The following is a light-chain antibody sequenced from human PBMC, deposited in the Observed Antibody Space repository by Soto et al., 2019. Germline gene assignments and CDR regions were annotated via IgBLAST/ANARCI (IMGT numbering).Light chain of an antibody. CDR2: GAS. CDR3: QQSYSTTWT. CDR1: QSVSSN. Sequence: EIVMTQSPATLSVSPGERATLSCRASQSVSSNLAWYQQKPGQAPRLLIYGASTRATGIPARFSGSGSGTDFTLTISSLQPEDFATYSCQQSYSTTWTFGQGTKVDIK. V-gene: IGKV3-15*01. J-gene: IGKJ1*01.